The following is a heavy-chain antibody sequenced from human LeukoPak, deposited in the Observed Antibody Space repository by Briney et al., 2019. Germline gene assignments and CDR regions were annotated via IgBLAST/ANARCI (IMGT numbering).Heavy chain of an antibody. J-gene: IGHJ6*02. CDR3: ARDRVTMVRGVNYYYGMDV. CDR1: GGTFSSYA. CDR2: IIPIFGTA. V-gene: IGHV1-69*13. Sequence: GASVKVSCKASGGTFSSYAISWVRQAPGQGLEWMGGIIPIFGTANYAQKFQGRVTITADESTSTAYMELSSLRSEDTAVYYCARDRVTMVRGVNYYYGMDVWGQGTTVTVSS. D-gene: IGHD3-10*01.